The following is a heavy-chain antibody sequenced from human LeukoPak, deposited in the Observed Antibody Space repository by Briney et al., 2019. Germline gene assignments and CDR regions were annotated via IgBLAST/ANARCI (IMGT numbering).Heavy chain of an antibody. V-gene: IGHV3-23*01. CDR1: GFSFSACA. Sequence: GGSVRLSCAGCGFSFSACAMNWVRQPPGKGLEWVSALSGSGSNTYYADSVKGRLTIYRDNSENTLYLQMNSLRAEDTALYYCAKDVRGYNRPFDYWGQGTLVTVSS. CDR2: LSGSGSNT. D-gene: IGHD3-10*02. CDR3: AKDVRGYNRPFDY. J-gene: IGHJ4*02.